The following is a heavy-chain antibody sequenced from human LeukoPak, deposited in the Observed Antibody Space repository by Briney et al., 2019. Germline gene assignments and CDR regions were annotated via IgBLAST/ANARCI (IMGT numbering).Heavy chain of an antibody. CDR1: GYTFTGYY. V-gene: IGHV1-18*04. CDR3: ARAWSGSAVHFDY. Sequence: SVKVSCKASGYTFTGYYMHWVRQAPGQGLEWMGWISAYNGNTNYAQKLQGRVTMTTDTSTSTAYMELRSLRSDDTAVYYCARAWSGSAVHFDYWGQGTLVTVSS. J-gene: IGHJ4*02. CDR2: ISAYNGNT. D-gene: IGHD3-3*01.